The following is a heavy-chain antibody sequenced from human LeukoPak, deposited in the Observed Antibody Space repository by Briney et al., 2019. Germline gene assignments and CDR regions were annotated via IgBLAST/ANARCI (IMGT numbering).Heavy chain of an antibody. D-gene: IGHD4-17*01. CDR3: ARDSHPTVTTTWFDP. CDR1: GFTFSDYY. V-gene: IGHV3-11*04. J-gene: IGHJ5*02. Sequence: PGGSLRLSCAASGFTFSDYYMSWIRQAPGKGLEWVSYISSSGSTIYYADSVKGRFTISRDNAKNSLYLLMNSLRAEDTAVYYCARDSHPTVTTTWFDPWGQGTLVTVSS. CDR2: ISSSGSTI.